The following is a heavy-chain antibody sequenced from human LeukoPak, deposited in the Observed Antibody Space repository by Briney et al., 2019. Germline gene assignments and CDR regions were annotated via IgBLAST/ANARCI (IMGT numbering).Heavy chain of an antibody. D-gene: IGHD2-21*01. J-gene: IGHJ5*02. V-gene: IGHV3-23*01. Sequence: ESGGSLRLSCAAFGFTFSSYAMSWVRQAPGKGLEWVSAISGSGGSTYYADSVKGRFTISRDNSKNTLYLQMNSLRAEDTAVYYCATRLVVVIANNWFDPWGQGTLVTVSS. CDR3: ATRLVVVIANNWFDP. CDR2: ISGSGGST. CDR1: GFTFSSYA.